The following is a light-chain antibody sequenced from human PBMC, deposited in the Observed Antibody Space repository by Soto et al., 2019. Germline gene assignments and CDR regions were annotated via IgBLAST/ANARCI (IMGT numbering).Light chain of an antibody. CDR2: DAS. CDR3: QQLKNYPIT. Sequence: EIVLTHSPATLSLSPVERATLSFSASQSVSSYLAWYQQKPGQAPRLLMYDASSRATGIPDRFSGSGSGTDFTLTISRLEPEDFAVYYCQQLKNYPITFGQGTRLEIK. J-gene: IGKJ5*01. V-gene: IGKV3-11*01. CDR1: QSVSSY.